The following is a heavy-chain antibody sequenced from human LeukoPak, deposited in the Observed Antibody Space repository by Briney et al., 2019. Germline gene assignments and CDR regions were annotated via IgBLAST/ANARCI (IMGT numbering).Heavy chain of an antibody. CDR1: VPRYSGQY. J-gene: IGHJ3*02. V-gene: IGHV3-72*01. D-gene: IGHD5-12*01. CDR2: TSNKANSYTT. CDR3: TRGYSGIWMYAFDI. Sequence: PGGSLTLSCVASVPRYSGQYMDWARQAPGKGLEWVGRTSNKANSYTTEYAASVKGRFIISRDDSKHSLYLQMDSLKSEETDVYHCTRGYSGIWMYAFDIWGQGTMVTVSS.